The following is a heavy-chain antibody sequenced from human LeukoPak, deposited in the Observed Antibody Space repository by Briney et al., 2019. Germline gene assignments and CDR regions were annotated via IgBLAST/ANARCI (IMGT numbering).Heavy chain of an antibody. CDR1: GFTFDDYA. J-gene: IGHJ4*02. CDR2: ISWNSGSI. Sequence: PGRSLRLSCAASGFTFDDYAMHWVRQAPGKGLEWVSGISWNSGSIGYADSVKGRFTISRDNAKNSLYLQMNSLRAEDTALYYCAKDGGNPTGYFDYWGQGTLVTVSS. V-gene: IGHV3-9*01. D-gene: IGHD4-23*01. CDR3: AKDGGNPTGYFDY.